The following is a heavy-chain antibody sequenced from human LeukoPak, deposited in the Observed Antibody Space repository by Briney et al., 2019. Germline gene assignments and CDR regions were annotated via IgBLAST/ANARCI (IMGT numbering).Heavy chain of an antibody. CDR2: ISSSSSYI. J-gene: IGHJ4*02. V-gene: IGHV3-21*01. CDR3: ARRPASAYDHFDH. CDR1: GFTFSSYS. Sequence: PGGSLRLSCAASGFTFSSYSMNWVRQAPGKGLEWVSSISSSSSYIYYGDSVKGRFTISRDNAKDSLYLQMNSLRAEDTAVYYCARRPASAYDHFDHWGQGTLVTVSS. D-gene: IGHD5-12*01.